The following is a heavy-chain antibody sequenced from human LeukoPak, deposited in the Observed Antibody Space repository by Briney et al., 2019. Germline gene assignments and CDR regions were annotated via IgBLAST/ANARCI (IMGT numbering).Heavy chain of an antibody. Sequence: ASVKVSCKASGYTFTSYYMHWVRQAPGQGLEWMGIINPSGGSTSYAQKFQGRVTMTRDMSTSTVYMELSRLRSDDTAVYYCTRGASATIFGALDAFDIWGQGTMVTVSS. V-gene: IGHV1-46*01. CDR1: GYTFTSYY. CDR2: INPSGGST. CDR3: TRGASATIFGALDAFDI. J-gene: IGHJ3*02. D-gene: IGHD3-3*01.